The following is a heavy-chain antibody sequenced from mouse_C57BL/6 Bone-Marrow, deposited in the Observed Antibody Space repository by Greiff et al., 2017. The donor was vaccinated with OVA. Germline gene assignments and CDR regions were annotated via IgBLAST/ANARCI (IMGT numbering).Heavy chain of an antibody. CDR1: GYTFTNYW. J-gene: IGHJ2*01. D-gene: IGHD2-2*01. Sequence: QVQLKESGAELVRPGTSVKMSCKASGYTFTNYWIGWAKQRPGHGLEWIGDIYPGGGYTNYNEQFKGKATLTADKSSSTAYMQFSSLTSEDSAIYYCARRGWLRRRGYYCDYWGQGTTLTVSS. CDR2: IYPGGGYT. V-gene: IGHV1-63*01. CDR3: ARRGWLRRRGYYCDY.